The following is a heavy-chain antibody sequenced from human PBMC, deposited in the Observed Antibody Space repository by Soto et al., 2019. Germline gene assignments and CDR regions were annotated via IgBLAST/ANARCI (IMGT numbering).Heavy chain of an antibody. V-gene: IGHV1-2*04. J-gene: IGHJ6*04. CDR3: ARVGIAEYYYGTDV. CDR1: GYTFTGYY. D-gene: IGHD6-13*01. Sequence: RASVKVSCKASGYTFTGYYMHWVRQAPGQGLEWMGWINPNSGGTNYAQKFQGWVTMTRDTSISTAYMELSRLRSDDTAVYYCARVGIAEYYYGTDVWGKGTTVTVSS. CDR2: INPNSGGT.